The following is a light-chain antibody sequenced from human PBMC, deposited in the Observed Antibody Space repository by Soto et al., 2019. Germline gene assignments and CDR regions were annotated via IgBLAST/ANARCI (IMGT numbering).Light chain of an antibody. Sequence: PGDRATLSYRASQSVNNYLAWYQQKPGQAPRLLIYDASSRATDIPARFSGSGSGTDFTLTISSLEPEDFATYYCHQRSNWPLTFGGGTKVEIK. V-gene: IGKV3-11*01. CDR1: QSVNNY. CDR2: DAS. J-gene: IGKJ4*01. CDR3: HQRSNWPLT.